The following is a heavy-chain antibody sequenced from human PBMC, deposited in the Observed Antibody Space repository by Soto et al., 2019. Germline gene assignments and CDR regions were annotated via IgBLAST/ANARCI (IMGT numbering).Heavy chain of an antibody. J-gene: IGHJ4*02. V-gene: IGHV4-4*02. CDR3: ARDRSITYYYGSGSYYKDWYFDY. CDR2: IYHSGST. Sequence: KPSETLSLTCAVSGGSISSSNWWSWVRQPPGKGLEWIGEIYHSGSTNYNPSLKSRVTISVDKSKNQFSLKLSSVTAADTAVYYCARDRSITYYYGSGSYYKDWYFDYWGQGTLVTVSS. D-gene: IGHD3-10*01. CDR1: GGSISSSNW.